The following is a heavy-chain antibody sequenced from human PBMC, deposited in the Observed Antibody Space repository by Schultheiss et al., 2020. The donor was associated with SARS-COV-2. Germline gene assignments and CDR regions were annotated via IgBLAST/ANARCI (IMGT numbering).Heavy chain of an antibody. V-gene: IGHV4-61*10. Sequence: SETLSLTCTVSGGSISSGSYFWSWIRQPAGKGLEWIGRIYHSGSTYYNPSLKSRVTISVDTSKNQFSLKLSSVTAADTAVYYCARINIVVVPAARPDTYYYYGMDVWGQGTTVTVSS. J-gene: IGHJ6*02. CDR1: GGSISSGSYF. CDR3: ARINIVVVPAARPDTYYYYGMDV. D-gene: IGHD2-2*01. CDR2: IYHSGST.